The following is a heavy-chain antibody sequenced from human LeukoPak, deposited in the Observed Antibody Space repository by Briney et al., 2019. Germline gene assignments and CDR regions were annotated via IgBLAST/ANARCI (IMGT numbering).Heavy chain of an antibody. D-gene: IGHD3-22*01. CDR3: ARDGFSGLDAFDI. J-gene: IGHJ3*02. CDR1: GGSISSYY. V-gene: IGHV4-59*01. CDR2: IYYSGST. Sequence: SETLSLTCTVSGGSISSYYWSWIRQPPGKGLEWIGYIYYSGSTNYSPSLKSRVTISVDTSKNQFSLKLSSVTAADTAVYYCARDGFSGLDAFDIWGQGTMVTVSS.